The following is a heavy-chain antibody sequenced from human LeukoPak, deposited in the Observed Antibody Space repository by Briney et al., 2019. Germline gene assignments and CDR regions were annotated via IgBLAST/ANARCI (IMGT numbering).Heavy chain of an antibody. CDR2: ISRSSSYI. CDR1: GFTFSSYS. CDR3: ARDFRGVTGTTLDY. J-gene: IGHJ4*02. Sequence: GGSLRLSCAASGFTFSSYSMNWVRQAPGKGLEWVSSISRSSSYIYYGDSVKGRFTISRDNAKNSLYLQMNSLRAEDTAVYYCARDFRGVTGTTLDYWGQGTLVTVSS. V-gene: IGHV3-21*01. D-gene: IGHD1-20*01.